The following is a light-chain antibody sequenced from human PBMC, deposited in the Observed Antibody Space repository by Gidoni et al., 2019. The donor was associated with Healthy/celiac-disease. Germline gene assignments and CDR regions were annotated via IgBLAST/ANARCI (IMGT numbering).Light chain of an antibody. CDR1: QSVSSY. V-gene: IGKV3-11*01. J-gene: IGKJ1*01. CDR2: DAS. Sequence: MALTQAPATLSLSPGERATLSCRASQSVSSYLAWYQQKPGQAPRLLIYDASNRATGIPARFSGSGSGTDFTLTISSLEPEDFAVYYCQQRSNWPPWTFGQGTKVEIK. CDR3: QQRSNWPPWT.